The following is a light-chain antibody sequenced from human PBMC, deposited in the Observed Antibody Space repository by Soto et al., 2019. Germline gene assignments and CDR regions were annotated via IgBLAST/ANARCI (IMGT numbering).Light chain of an antibody. J-gene: IGKJ1*01. CDR3: QQYNTYSPERT. CDR2: DAS. Sequence: IQMTQSPPSLSASVGDRVTITCRAIQSISRHLNWYQQKPGTAPKLLIYDASSLESGVPSRFSGSGSGTEFTLTTSSLQPDDFATYYCQQYNTYSPERTFGQGTKVDIK. CDR1: QSISRH. V-gene: IGKV1-5*01.